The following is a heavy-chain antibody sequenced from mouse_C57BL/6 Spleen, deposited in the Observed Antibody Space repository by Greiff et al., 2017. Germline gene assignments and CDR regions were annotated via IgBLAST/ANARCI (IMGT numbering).Heavy chain of an antibody. CDR2: ISYDGSH. CDR3: ARDPYYYGSSYRYFDV. D-gene: IGHD1-1*01. V-gene: IGHV3-6*01. Sequence: EVKLMESGPGLVKPSQSLSLTCSVTGYSITSGYYWNWIRQFPGNKLEWMGYISYDGSHNYNHSLKNRISITRDTSKNQFFLKLNSVTTEDTATYYCARDPYYYGSSYRYFDVWGTGTTVTVAS. J-gene: IGHJ1*03. CDR1: GYSITSGYY.